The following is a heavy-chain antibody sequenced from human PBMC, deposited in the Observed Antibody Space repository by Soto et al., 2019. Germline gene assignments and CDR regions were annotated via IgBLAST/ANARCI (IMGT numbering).Heavy chain of an antibody. CDR2: IIPMFGTA. V-gene: IGHV1-69*06. D-gene: IGHD2-8*01. Sequence: QVQLVQSGAEVKKPGSSVKVSCKVSGDTFNSHAITWVRQAPGQGLAWMGRIIPMFGTANYAQKFQGRVTVTADTSTSTGYMELSSLRSEDRAVYYCARSKGVGLVVDAFDIWGQGTMVTVS. CDR1: GDTFNSHA. CDR3: ARSKGVGLVVDAFDI. J-gene: IGHJ3*02.